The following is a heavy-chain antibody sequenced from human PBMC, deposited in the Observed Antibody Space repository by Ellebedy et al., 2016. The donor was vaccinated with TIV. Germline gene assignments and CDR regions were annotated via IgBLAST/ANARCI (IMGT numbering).Heavy chain of an antibody. J-gene: IGHJ4*02. D-gene: IGHD3-22*01. CDR3: AGGEWQLPGYASSANACFGY. CDR1: GYSFTKYW. V-gene: IGHV5-51*01. CDR2: IYPGDSDI. Sequence: GESLKISCKASGYSFTKYWIGWVRQMPGKGLEWMGIIYPGDSDIRYSPSFQGQVTISADQSISTAYLPGSSLKASDTAIYYCAGGEWQLPGYASSANACFGYWGQGTLVTVSS.